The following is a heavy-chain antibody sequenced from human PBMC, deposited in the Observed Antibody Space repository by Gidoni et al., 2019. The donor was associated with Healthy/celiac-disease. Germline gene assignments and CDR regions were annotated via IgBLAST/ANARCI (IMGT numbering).Heavy chain of an antibody. V-gene: IGHV4-34*01. CDR1: GGSFSGYY. CDR3: ARLAAAGYYYYYGMDV. CDR2: INHSGST. Sequence: QVQLQQWGAGLLKPSETLSLTCAVYGGSFSGYYWSWIRQPPGKGLEWIGEINHSGSTNYNPSLKSRVTISVDTSKNQFSLKLSSVTAADTAVYYCARLAAAGYYYYYGMDVWGQGTTVTVSS. D-gene: IGHD6-13*01. J-gene: IGHJ6*02.